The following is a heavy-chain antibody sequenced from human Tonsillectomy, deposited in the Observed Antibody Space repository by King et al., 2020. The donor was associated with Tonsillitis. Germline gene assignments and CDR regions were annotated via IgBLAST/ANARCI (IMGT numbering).Heavy chain of an antibody. CDR3: ARGYSYVFNWFDP. Sequence: QLQESGPGLVKPSETLSLTCTVSGGSISSYYWSWIRQPPGKGLEWIGYIYYSGSTNYNPSLKSRVTISVDTSKNQFSLKLSSLTAADTAVYYCARGYSYVFNWFDPWGQGTLVTVSS. CDR2: IYYSGST. V-gene: IGHV4-59*08. D-gene: IGHD5-18*01. J-gene: IGHJ5*02. CDR1: GGSISSYY.